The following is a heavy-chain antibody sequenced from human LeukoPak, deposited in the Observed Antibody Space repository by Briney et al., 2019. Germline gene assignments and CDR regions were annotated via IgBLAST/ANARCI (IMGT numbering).Heavy chain of an antibody. V-gene: IGHV4-59*01. D-gene: IGHD3-10*01. Sequence: SETLSLTCTVSGGSISSYYWSWIRQPPGKGLEWIGYIYYSGSTNYNPSLKSRVTISVDTSKNQFSLKLSSVTAADTAVYYCARGGVIWTFDYWGQGILVTVSS. CDR1: GGSISSYY. CDR3: ARGGVIWTFDY. J-gene: IGHJ4*02. CDR2: IYYSGST.